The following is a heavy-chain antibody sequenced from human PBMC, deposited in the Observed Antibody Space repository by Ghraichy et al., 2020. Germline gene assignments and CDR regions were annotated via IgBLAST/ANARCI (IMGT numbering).Heavy chain of an antibody. Sequence: SQTLSLTCVISGDDVSSNSAAWNWIRQSPSRGLEWLGRTYYKSKWYNDYAVSVKSRITISPDTSKNQFSLQLNSVTPEDTAVYYCARVLYPASGWEQFDYWGQGTLVTVSS. CDR1: GDDVSSNSAA. CDR2: TYYKSKWYN. D-gene: IGHD6-19*01. CDR3: ARVLYPASGWEQFDY. J-gene: IGHJ4*02. V-gene: IGHV6-1*01.